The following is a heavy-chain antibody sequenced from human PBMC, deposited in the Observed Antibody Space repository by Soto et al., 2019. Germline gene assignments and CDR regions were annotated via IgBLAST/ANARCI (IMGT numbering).Heavy chain of an antibody. D-gene: IGHD3-10*01. CDR3: ERGHGHCGSSFDF. Sequence: QVQLQESGPGLVKPSETLSLTCTVSGGSTHSYYWAWIRQPPGKGLEWMGYVYYNGDTNYNPSLKSRVTISVDAAKNQFSPKLTSVTPADTAVYYCERGHGHCGSSFDFWGQGTLVTVSS. CDR2: VYYNGDT. J-gene: IGHJ4*02. V-gene: IGHV4-59*01. CDR1: GGSTHSYY.